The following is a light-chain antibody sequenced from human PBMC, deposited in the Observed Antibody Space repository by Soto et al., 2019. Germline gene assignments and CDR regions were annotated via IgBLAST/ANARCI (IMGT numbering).Light chain of an antibody. CDR2: SAS. Sequence: IPMTQSPSSLSASVGDRVTLTCRTSRAINNYVNWYQHHPGRVPKLLISSASILQAGVPPRFSAGGSGTHFALTINNLQPEDLATYYCQQSYSTPPNFSQGTKLEI. J-gene: IGKJ2*01. V-gene: IGKV1-39*01. CDR1: RAINNY. CDR3: QQSYSTPPN.